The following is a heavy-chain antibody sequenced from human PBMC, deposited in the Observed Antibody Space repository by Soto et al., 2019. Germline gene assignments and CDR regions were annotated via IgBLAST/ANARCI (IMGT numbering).Heavy chain of an antibody. D-gene: IGHD1-1*01. Sequence: QVQLQESGPGLVKPSGTLSLICAVSGASISSDHWWNWVRQSPEKGLEWIGEIYHSGEAHYNPSLKGRVAIFVDRPKKQLSLQLTSVTAADTAVYYCARDMGTRAFDFWGQGTLVSVSS. CDR1: GASISSDHW. CDR3: ARDMGTRAFDF. V-gene: IGHV4-4*02. J-gene: IGHJ3*01. CDR2: IYHSGEA.